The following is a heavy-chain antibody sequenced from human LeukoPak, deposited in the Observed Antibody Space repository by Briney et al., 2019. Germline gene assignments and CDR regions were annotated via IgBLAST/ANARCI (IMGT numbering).Heavy chain of an antibody. CDR2: ISTYNGNT. Sequence: GASAKVSCKASGYTFTSYGIRWVRQAPGQGLEWMGWISTYNGNTNYAQKLQGRVTMTTDTSTTTAYMELRSLTSDDTAVYYCARDPTTQTFDYWGQGTLVTVSS. CDR3: ARDPTTQTFDY. D-gene: IGHD4-11*01. V-gene: IGHV1-18*01. J-gene: IGHJ4*02. CDR1: GYTFTSYG.